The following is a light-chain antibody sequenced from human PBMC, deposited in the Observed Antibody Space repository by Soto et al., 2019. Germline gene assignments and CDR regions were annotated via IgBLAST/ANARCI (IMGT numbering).Light chain of an antibody. CDR3: AVWDDSLGGRA. Sequence: QSVLTQPPSASGTPGPRVIISCSGSSSNIGSYAVTWYRQLPGTAPKLLIYGQSQRPSGVPDRFSGSKSGTSASLAISGLQSEDEADYYCAVWDDSLGGRAFGGGTKLTVL. J-gene: IGLJ2*01. CDR1: SSNIGSYA. V-gene: IGLV1-44*01. CDR2: GQS.